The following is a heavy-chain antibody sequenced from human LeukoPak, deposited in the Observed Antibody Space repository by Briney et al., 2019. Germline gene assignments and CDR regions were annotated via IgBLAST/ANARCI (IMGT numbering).Heavy chain of an antibody. J-gene: IGHJ6*03. D-gene: IGHD6-13*01. Sequence: GGSLRLSSAASGFTFSSYSMNWVRQAPGKGLEWVSSISSSSSYIYYADSVKGRFTISRDNAKNSLYLQMNSLRAEDTAVYYCARTFLRQLDMDVWGKGTTVTVSS. CDR3: ARTFLRQLDMDV. CDR1: GFTFSSYS. V-gene: IGHV3-21*01. CDR2: ISSSSSYI.